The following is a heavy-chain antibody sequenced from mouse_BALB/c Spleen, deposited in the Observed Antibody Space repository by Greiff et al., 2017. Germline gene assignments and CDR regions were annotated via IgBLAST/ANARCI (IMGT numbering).Heavy chain of an antibody. CDR2: INSNGGST. CDR1: GFTFSSYY. D-gene: IGHD2-1*01. Sequence: EVQGVESGGGLVKLGGSLKLSCAASGFTFSSYYMSWVRQTPEKRLEWVAAINSNGGSTYYPDTVKGRFTISRDNAKNTLYLQMSSLKSEDTALYYCARRNYYAMDYWGQGTSVTVSS. J-gene: IGHJ4*01. V-gene: IGHV5-6-2*01. CDR3: ARRNYYAMDY.